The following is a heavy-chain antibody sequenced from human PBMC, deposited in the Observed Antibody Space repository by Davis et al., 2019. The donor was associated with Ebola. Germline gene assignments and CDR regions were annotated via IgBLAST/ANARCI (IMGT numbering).Heavy chain of an antibody. D-gene: IGHD4-11*01. CDR2: INYSGST. CDR1: GGSISSFY. CDR3: AAVDFSNYVVFDS. Sequence: MPSETLSLTCTVSGGSISSFYWSWIRQPPGKGLEWIGYINYSGSTKYNPSLKSRVTISVDTSKNQFSLKLSSVTAADTAVYYCAAVDFSNYVVFDSWGQGALVTVSS. J-gene: IGHJ4*02. V-gene: IGHV4-59*01.